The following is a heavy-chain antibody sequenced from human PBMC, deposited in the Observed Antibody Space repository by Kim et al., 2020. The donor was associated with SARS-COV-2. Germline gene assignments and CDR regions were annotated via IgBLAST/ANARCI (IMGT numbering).Heavy chain of an antibody. CDR2: IYYSGST. J-gene: IGHJ4*02. CDR1: GGSISSSSYY. D-gene: IGHD6-19*01. Sequence: SETLSLTCTVSGGSISSSSYYWGWIRQPPGKGLEWIGSIYYSGSTYYNPSLKSRVTISVDTSKNQFSLKLSSVTAADTPVYYCARQPLLGSGWYFDYWGQGTLVTVSS. CDR3: ARQPLLGSGWYFDY. V-gene: IGHV4-39*01.